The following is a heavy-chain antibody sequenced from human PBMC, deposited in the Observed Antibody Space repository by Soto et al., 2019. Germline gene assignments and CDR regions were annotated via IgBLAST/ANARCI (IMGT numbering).Heavy chain of an antibody. CDR3: ARARGSSGAFDI. D-gene: IGHD3-10*01. J-gene: IGHJ3*02. V-gene: IGHV3-13*04. Sequence: EVQLVESGGGLVQPGGSLRLSCAASGFTFSSYDMHWVRQATGKGLEWVSAIGTAGDTYYPGSVKGRFTISRENAKNSWYHQMNSLRAGDTSVYYCARARGSSGAFDIWGQGTMVTVSS. CDR1: GFTFSSYD. CDR2: IGTAGDT.